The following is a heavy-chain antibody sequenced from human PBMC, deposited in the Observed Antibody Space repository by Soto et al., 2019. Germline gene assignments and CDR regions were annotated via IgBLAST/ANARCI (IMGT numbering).Heavy chain of an antibody. D-gene: IGHD3-9*01. CDR3: AGVLRYFDWDYAFDI. V-gene: IGHV3-33*01. Sequence: QVQLVESGGGVVQPGRSLRLSCAASGFTFSTYGMHWVRQAPGKGLEWVAVIWNDGSTKYYADSLKGRFTISRDDSKNTLYLQMHSLRAEDTAVYYCAGVLRYFDWDYAFDIWGQGTMVTVSS. CDR2: IWNDGSTK. CDR1: GFTFSTYG. J-gene: IGHJ3*02.